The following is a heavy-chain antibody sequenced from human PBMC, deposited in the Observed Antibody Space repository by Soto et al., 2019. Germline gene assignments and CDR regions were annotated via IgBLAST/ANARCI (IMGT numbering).Heavy chain of an antibody. Sequence: GGSLRLSCAASGFTFSSYSMTWVRQAPGKGLEWVSSIRSSGDSTYYADTVEGRFTISRDNSMNTLFLHMNSLRAEDTAIYYCVKGGFISPLDCWGLGTLVTVSS. CDR2: IRSSGDST. D-gene: IGHD3-3*02. J-gene: IGHJ4*02. CDR3: VKGGFISPLDC. CDR1: GFTFSSYS. V-gene: IGHV3-23*01.